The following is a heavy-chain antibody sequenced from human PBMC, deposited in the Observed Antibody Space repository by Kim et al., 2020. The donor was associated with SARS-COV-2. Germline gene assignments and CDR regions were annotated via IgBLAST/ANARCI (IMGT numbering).Heavy chain of an antibody. J-gene: IGHJ4*02. CDR2: ISDDGSNK. Sequence: GGSLRLSCAASGFIFRSYVMYWVRQAPGKGLEWVAVISDDGSNKFYADSVKGRFTISRDNSKNTLYLQMNSLRLEDTAVYYCARGLTGYSYYFDYWGQGILVTVSS. CDR1: GFIFRSYV. V-gene: IGHV3-30-3*01. CDR3: ARGLTGYSYYFDY. D-gene: IGHD3-9*01.